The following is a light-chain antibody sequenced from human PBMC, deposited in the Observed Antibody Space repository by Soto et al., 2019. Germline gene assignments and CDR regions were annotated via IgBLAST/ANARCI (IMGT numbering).Light chain of an antibody. V-gene: IGKV1-39*01. CDR3: QQTYTTPWT. J-gene: IGKJ1*01. CDR2: DAS. CDR1: QSISTF. Sequence: DIPMTQSPSSLSTSVGDRVTITCRASQSISTFLNWYQQKPGKAPKLLIYDASSLQGGVPSRFSGGGSGTDFTLTITSLQPEDFATYYCQQTYTTPWTFDQGTKVEIK.